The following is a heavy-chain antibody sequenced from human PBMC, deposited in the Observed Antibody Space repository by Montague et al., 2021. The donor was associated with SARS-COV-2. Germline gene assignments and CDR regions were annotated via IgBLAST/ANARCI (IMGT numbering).Heavy chain of an antibody. J-gene: IGHJ5*02. CDR1: GGSVSSDNW. D-gene: IGHD1-26*01. CDR3: ALPLGGARFDP. V-gene: IGHV4-4*02. CDR2: IYHSGTT. Sequence: SETLSLTCTVSGGSVSSDNWWTWVRQLPGKGLEWIGEIYHSGTTNYNPSLQSQVTISVDKSRNHLSLNLRSVTAADTAMYYCALPLGGARFDPWGQGILVTVSS.